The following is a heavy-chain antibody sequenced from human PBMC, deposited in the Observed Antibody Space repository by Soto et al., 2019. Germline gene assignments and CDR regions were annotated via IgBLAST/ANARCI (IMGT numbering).Heavy chain of an antibody. V-gene: IGHV4-39*01. Sequence: PSETLSLTCTVSGGSISSSGYSWGWIRQPPGKGPEYIGNIYYSGTTYYNPSLKSRVTISVDTSKNQFSLKLSSVTAADTAVYYCARVISSSPNWFDPWGQGTLVTVSS. CDR3: ARVISSSPNWFDP. CDR2: IYYSGTT. CDR1: GGSISSSGYS. D-gene: IGHD6-6*01. J-gene: IGHJ5*02.